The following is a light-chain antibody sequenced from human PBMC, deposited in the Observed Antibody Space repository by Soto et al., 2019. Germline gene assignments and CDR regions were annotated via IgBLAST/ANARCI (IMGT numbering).Light chain of an antibody. Sequence: EIVLTQSPGTLSLSPGEGATLSCRASQSISSNFLAWYQQKRGQAPRLLIHGASNRATGIPDRFSGSGSGTDFTLTITSLQSEDFAVYYCQQYNLWPPITFGQGTRLEIK. V-gene: IGKV3D-15*01. CDR2: GAS. CDR1: QSISSNF. J-gene: IGKJ5*01. CDR3: QQYNLWPPIT.